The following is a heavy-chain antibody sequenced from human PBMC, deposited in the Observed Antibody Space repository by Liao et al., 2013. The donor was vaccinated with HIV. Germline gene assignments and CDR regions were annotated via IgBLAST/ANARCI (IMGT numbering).Heavy chain of an antibody. Sequence: QVQLQESGPGLVKPSETLSLTCTVSGTSISSYYWSWIRQPPGKGLEWIGEINHSGNTNYSPSLKSRVTISVDTYKNQVSLKLSSVTAADTAVYYCARVGMTTITGYYYYIDVWAKGTDGHR. J-gene: IGHJ6*03. CDR2: INHSGNT. CDR1: GTSISSYY. D-gene: IGHD5-24*01. V-gene: IGHV4-34*01. CDR3: ARVGMTTITGYYYYIDV.